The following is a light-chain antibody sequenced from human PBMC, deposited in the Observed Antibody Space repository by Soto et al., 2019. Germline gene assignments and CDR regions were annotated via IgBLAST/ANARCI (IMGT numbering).Light chain of an antibody. CDR3: QQYGTSPPVYA. J-gene: IGKJ2*01. CDR1: QSVSNTY. Sequence: EIVLTQSPGTLSWSAGERATLSCRTSQSVSNTYLAWYQQKPGQAPRLLIYGASSRAAGIPDRFSGGGSGTDFTLTISRLEPEDFAVYYCQQYGTSPPVYAFGQGTKLEIK. CDR2: GAS. V-gene: IGKV3-20*01.